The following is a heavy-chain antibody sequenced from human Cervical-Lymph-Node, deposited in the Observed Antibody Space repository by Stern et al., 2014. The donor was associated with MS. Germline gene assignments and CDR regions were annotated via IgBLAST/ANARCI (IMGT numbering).Heavy chain of an antibody. Sequence: VQLVQSGAEVKKPGASVKVSCKASGYRFSTFYLHWLRQAPGQGLQWIGRIAPGSGATNSSQTFQGRLTMTRDRSITTAYLDLSGLRSDDTAVYYCARIYCSGDECYHSFDTWGQGTLVTVSS. CDR2: IAPGSGAT. CDR1: GYRFSTFY. CDR3: ARIYCSGDECYHSFDT. J-gene: IGHJ4*02. D-gene: IGHD3-16*02. V-gene: IGHV1-2*06.